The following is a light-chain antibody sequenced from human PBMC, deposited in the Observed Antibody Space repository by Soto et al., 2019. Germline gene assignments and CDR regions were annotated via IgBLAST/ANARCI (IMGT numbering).Light chain of an antibody. CDR2: EAS. CDR1: QDIKND. J-gene: IGKJ1*01. V-gene: IGKV1-6*01. Sequence: AIQMTQSPSSLSASVGDRVMITCRASQDIKNDLGWFQQKPGSAPKFLISEASNLRSGVPSRFSGSGYGTDFTLFIRGLQPEDFASYFCLQDYTYPPTFGQGTKVDIK. CDR3: LQDYTYPPT.